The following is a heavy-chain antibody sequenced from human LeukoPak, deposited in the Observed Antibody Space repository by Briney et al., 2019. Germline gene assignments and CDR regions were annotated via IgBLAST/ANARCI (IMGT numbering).Heavy chain of an antibody. J-gene: IGHJ4*02. Sequence: GGSLRLSCAASGFTFSHFGMHWVRRAPGKGLEWVAFIRYDGSNVYYTDSVKGRFTISRDNSKNFLYLQMNSLRTEDTALYYCAKGWYSSSWYGISRFDYWGQGTLVAVSS. V-gene: IGHV3-30*02. CDR2: IRYDGSNV. CDR3: AKGWYSSSWYGISRFDY. D-gene: IGHD6-13*01. CDR1: GFTFSHFG.